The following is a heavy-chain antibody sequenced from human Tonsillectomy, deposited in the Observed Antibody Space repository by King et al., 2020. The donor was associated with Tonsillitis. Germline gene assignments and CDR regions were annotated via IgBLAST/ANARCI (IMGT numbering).Heavy chain of an antibody. CDR3: AKPAFGDHRHGFLFYY. J-gene: IGHJ4*02. V-gene: IGHV3-23*04. D-gene: IGHD4-17*01. CDR1: GFSFSNFA. Sequence: VQLVESGGGLIQPGGSLRLSCAASGFSFSNFAMTWVRQAPGKGLEWVSSITGSGVGTNYADSVKGRFTISRDNSKNTLYLQMSSLRGEDTAVYYCAKPAFGDHRHGFLFYYWGQGALVTVSS. CDR2: ITGSGVGT.